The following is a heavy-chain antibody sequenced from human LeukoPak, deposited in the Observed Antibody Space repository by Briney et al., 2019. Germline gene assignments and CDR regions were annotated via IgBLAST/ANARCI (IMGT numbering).Heavy chain of an antibody. Sequence: SETLSLTCTVSGGSISSGGYYWRWIRQHPGKGLEWIGYIYYSGSAYYNPSLKSRVTISVDTSENQFSLKLSSVTAADTAVYYCARVNYGSATKEDYWGQGTLVTVSS. J-gene: IGHJ4*02. CDR1: GGSISSGGYY. V-gene: IGHV4-31*03. CDR3: ARVNYGSATKEDY. CDR2: IYYSGSA. D-gene: IGHD3-10*01.